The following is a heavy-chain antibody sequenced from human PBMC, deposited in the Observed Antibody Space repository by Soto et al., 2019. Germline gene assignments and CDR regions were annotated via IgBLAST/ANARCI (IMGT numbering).Heavy chain of an antibody. J-gene: IGHJ4*02. CDR2: ISGSGGHT. Sequence: GESLRLSCAASGFTFSSYVMSWVRPAPGKGLGWVSAISGSGGHTYYADSVKGRFTISRDNSKNTLYLQMNSLRAEDTAVYFCAKDGSYYDSPTESDSWGQGTLVTVSS. CDR3: AKDGSYYDSPTESDS. V-gene: IGHV3-23*01. D-gene: IGHD3-22*01. CDR1: GFTFSSYV.